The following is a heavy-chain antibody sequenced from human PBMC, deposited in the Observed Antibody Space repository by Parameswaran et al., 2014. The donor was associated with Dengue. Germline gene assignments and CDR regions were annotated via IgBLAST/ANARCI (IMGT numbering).Heavy chain of an antibody. D-gene: IGHD5-12*01. CDR1: GFTFDDYA. CDR2: ISWNSGSI. J-gene: IGHJ4*02. V-gene: IGHV3-9*01. Sequence: PGWVLRLSCAASGFTFDDYAMHWVRQAPGKGLEWVSGISWNSGSIGYADSVKGRFTISRDNAKNSLYLQMNSLRAEDTALYYCAKDSGLWGQGTLVTVSS. CDR3: AKDSGL.